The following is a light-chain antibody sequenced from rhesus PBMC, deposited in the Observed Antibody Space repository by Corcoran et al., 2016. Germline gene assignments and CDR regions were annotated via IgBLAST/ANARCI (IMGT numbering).Light chain of an antibody. CDR2: YAS. CDR1: HDISRY. J-gene: IGKJ2*01. V-gene: IGKV1-37*01. CDR3: QQYNSAPHS. Sequence: DIQMTQSPSSLSTSVGVTVTSTFRASHDISRYLAWYQQKTRKAPKPMIYYASKLESGVPSRFSGSGSVTEFTLTISSLQPEDFATYYCQQYNSAPHSFGQGTKVEIK.